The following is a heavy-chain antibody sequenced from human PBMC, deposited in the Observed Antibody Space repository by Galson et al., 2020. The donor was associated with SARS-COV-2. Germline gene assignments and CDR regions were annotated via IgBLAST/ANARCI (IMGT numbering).Heavy chain of an antibody. CDR2: IKSNGSGGTT. Sequence: NTAGSLRLSCVASGFTFSNAWMNWVRQAPGTGLEWVGRIKSNGSGGTTDYAPPVKGRFTISRDDSENTLYLQMNSLKTEDTAVYYCTADRPPDASGSQGNPCFDYWGQGTLVTVS. V-gene: IGHV3-15*01. J-gene: IGHJ4*02. CDR3: TADRPPDASGSQGNPCFDY. D-gene: IGHD3-10*01. CDR1: GFTFSNAW.